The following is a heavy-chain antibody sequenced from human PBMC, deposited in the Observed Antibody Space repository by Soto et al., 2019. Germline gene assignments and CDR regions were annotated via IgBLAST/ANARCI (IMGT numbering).Heavy chain of an antibody. CDR3: AIGRHKTSGSNTWFDP. V-gene: IGHV3-23*01. Sequence: GGSLRLSCAASGFTFSSYAMNWVRLAPGKGLEWVATISDTGGGTFYAASVKGRFTISRDNSKNTLFLQMHSLRADDSAIYFCAIGRHKTSGSNTWFDPWGRGTLVTVSS. CDR2: ISDTGGGT. D-gene: IGHD3-22*01. CDR1: GFTFSSYA. J-gene: IGHJ5*02.